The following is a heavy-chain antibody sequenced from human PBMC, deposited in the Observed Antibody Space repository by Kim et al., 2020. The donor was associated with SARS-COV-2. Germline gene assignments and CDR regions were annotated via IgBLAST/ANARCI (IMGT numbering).Heavy chain of an antibody. V-gene: IGHV1-2*04. D-gene: IGHD3-10*01. CDR2: INPNSGGT. CDR3: ARGLEVPRYYYGSGSYYPTPDKYYFDY. J-gene: IGHJ4*02. CDR1: GYTFTGYY. Sequence: ASVKVSCKASGYTFTGYYMHWVRQAPGQGLEWMGWINPNSGGTNYAQKFQGWVTMTRDTSISTAYMELSRLRSDDTAVYYCARGLEVPRYYYGSGSYYPTPDKYYFDYWGQGTLVTVSS.